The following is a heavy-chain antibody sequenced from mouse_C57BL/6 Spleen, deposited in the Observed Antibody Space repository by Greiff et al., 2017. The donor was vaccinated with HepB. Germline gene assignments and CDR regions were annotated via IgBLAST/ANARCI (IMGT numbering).Heavy chain of an antibody. CDR3: AREAYSNDAMDY. J-gene: IGHJ4*01. V-gene: IGHV1-76*01. CDR2: IYPGSGNT. CDR1: GYTFTDYY. D-gene: IGHD2-5*01. Sequence: QVQLQQSGAELVRPGASVKLSCKASGYTFTDYYINGVKQRPGQGLEWIARIYPGSGNTYYTEKFKGKATLTAEKSSSTAYMQLSSLTSEDSAVYFCAREAYSNDAMDYWGQGTSAIVSS.